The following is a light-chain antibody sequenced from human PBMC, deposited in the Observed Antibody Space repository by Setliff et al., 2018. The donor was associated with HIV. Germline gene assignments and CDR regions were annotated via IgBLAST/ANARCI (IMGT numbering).Light chain of an antibody. Sequence: ALAQTASVSGSPGQSITIACTGTTSDIAAFKYISWYQQHPGTAPKLIIYEVSNRPSGVSYRFSGSKSGNTASLTISGPQAEDEADYYCSSYTSTDTWVFGGGTKVTV. V-gene: IGLV2-14*03. CDR3: SSYTSTDTWV. CDR2: EVS. J-gene: IGLJ3*02. CDR1: TSDIAAFKY.